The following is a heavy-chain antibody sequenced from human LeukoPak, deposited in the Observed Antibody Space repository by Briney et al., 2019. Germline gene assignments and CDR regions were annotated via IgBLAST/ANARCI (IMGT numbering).Heavy chain of an antibody. Sequence: ASVKVSCKASGYTFTSYGISWVRQAPGQGLEWMGWISAYNGNTNYAQKLQGRVTMTTDTSTSTAYMELRSLRSDDTAVYYCARARPYDSSGYYTVWGQGTLVTVSS. D-gene: IGHD3-22*01. CDR1: GYTFTSYG. V-gene: IGHV1-18*01. CDR3: ARARPYDSSGYYTV. CDR2: ISAYNGNT. J-gene: IGHJ4*02.